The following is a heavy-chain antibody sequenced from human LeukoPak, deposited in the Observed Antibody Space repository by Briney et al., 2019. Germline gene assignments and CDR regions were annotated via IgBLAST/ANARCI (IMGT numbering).Heavy chain of an antibody. D-gene: IGHD3-22*01. CDR3: ARGGGSSGYYANDY. CDR2: IYSGGST. Sequence: GGSLRLSCAASGFTVSSKYMSWVGQAPGKGLEWVSVIYSGGSTYYADSVKGRFTISRDNSKNTLYLQMNSLRAEDTAVYYCARGGGSSGYYANDYWGQGTLDTVSS. V-gene: IGHV3-53*01. CDR1: GFTVSSKY. J-gene: IGHJ4*02.